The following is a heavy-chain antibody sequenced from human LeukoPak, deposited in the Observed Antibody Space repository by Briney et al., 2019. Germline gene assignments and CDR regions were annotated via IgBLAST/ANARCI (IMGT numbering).Heavy chain of an antibody. D-gene: IGHD2-21*01. CDR1: GYSFTSYW. J-gene: IGHJ6*02. Sequence: GESLKISCKGSGYSFTSYWIGWVRQMPGKGLEWMGRIDPSDSYTNYSPSFQGHATISADKSISTAYLQWSSLKASDTAMYYCSILWPGEFYYGMDVWGQGTTVTVSS. CDR2: IDPSDSYT. V-gene: IGHV5-10-1*01. CDR3: SILWPGEFYYGMDV.